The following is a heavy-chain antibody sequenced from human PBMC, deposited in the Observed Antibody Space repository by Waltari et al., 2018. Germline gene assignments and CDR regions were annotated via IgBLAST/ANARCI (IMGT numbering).Heavy chain of an antibody. D-gene: IGHD5-12*01. CDR2: ISANGGST. CDR1: GFTFRAYA. Sequence: EVQLMESGGGLVQPGGSLRLSCTASGFTFRAYAMSWVRQAPGKGMEGVAAISANGGSTYCAESVKCRFTISRDNSKNTLFLQMNSLRAEDTAIYYCSKEVASLYYYGMDVWGLGTTVTVSS. CDR3: SKEVASLYYYGMDV. V-gene: IGHV3-23*01. J-gene: IGHJ6*02.